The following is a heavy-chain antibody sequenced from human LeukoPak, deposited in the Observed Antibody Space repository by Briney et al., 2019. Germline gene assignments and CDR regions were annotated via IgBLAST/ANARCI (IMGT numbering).Heavy chain of an antibody. CDR2: IIPIFGTA. CDR3: ARLIESEWQLFDY. J-gene: IGHJ4*02. D-gene: IGHD1-26*01. Sequence: ASVKVSCKASGGTFSSYAISWVRQAPGQGLEWMGGIIPIFGTANYAQKFQGRVTITADESTSTAYMELSSLRSEDTAVYYCARLIESEWQLFDYWGQGTLVTVSS. CDR1: GGTFSSYA. V-gene: IGHV1-69*13.